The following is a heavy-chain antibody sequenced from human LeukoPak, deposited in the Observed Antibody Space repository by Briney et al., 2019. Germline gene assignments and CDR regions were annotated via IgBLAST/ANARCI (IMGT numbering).Heavy chain of an antibody. CDR2: IWHDGSNK. J-gene: IGHJ6*04. CDR1: GFTFSSYG. CDR3: ARDRAYSSLGMDV. D-gene: IGHD6-13*01. Sequence: GRSLRLSCAASGFTFSSYGMHWVRQAPGKGLEWVAVIWHDGSNKYYADSVKGRFTISRDNSKNTLYLQMNSLRAEDTAVYYCARDRAYSSLGMDVWGKGTTVTVSS. V-gene: IGHV3-33*01.